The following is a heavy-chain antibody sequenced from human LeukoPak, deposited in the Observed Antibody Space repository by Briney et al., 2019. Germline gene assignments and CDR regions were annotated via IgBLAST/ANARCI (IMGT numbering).Heavy chain of an antibody. CDR2: IYYSGSA. D-gene: IGHD1-7*01. CDR3: AGSASYNWNYGNFDY. J-gene: IGHJ4*02. V-gene: IGHV4-39*01. Sequence: SETLSLTCTVSGGSISSSSYYWGWIRQPPGKGLEWIGSIYYSGSAYYNPSLKSRVTISVDTSKNQFSLKLSSVTAADTAVYYCAGSASYNWNYGNFDYWGQGTLVTVSS. CDR1: GGSISSSSYY.